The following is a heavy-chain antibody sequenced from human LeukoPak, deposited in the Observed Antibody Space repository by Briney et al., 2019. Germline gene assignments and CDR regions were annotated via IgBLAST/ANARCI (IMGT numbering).Heavy chain of an antibody. V-gene: IGHV4-39*01. Sequence: SGTLSLTCTVSGGSISSSSYYWDWIRQPPGKGLEWIGSIYYSGSTNYNPSLKSRVTISVDTSKNQFSLKLSSVTAADTAVYYCARFERSTGCYWGQGTLVTVSS. J-gene: IGHJ4*02. CDR3: ARFERSTGCY. CDR2: IYYSGST. D-gene: IGHD2-8*02. CDR1: GGSISSSSYY.